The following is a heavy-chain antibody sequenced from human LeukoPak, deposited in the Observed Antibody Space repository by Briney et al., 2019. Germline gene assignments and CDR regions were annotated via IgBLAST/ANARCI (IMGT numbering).Heavy chain of an antibody. CDR2: INPKSGGT. Sequence: ASLKVSCKASGYNFTDYYIHWVRQAPGHGLEWMGWINPKSGGTNYAQKFQGRVTMTRDTSISTAYMELSRLRSDDTAVYYCARDRGLFTNWFDPWGQGTLVTVSS. D-gene: IGHD3-22*01. CDR1: GYNFTDYY. V-gene: IGHV1-2*02. J-gene: IGHJ5*02. CDR3: ARDRGLFTNWFDP.